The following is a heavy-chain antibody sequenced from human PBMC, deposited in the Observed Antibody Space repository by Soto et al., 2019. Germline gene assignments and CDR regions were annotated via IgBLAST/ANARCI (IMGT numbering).Heavy chain of an antibody. CDR3: ARGRSRYYGSGLFEY. V-gene: IGHV4-34*01. CDR2: INRSGTT. CDR1: GGSFSSYY. D-gene: IGHD3-10*01. Sequence: SETLSLTCSISGGSFSSYYWNWIRQPPGKGLEWIGEINRSGTTNFSPSLKSRVTMSVDTAKNQFSLKLSSVTAADTAVYYCARGRSRYYGSGLFEYWGQGALVTVSS. J-gene: IGHJ4*02.